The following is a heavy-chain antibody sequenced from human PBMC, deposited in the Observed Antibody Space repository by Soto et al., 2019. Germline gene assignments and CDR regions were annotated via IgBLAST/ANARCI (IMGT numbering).Heavy chain of an antibody. CDR3: ARLGHDILTRSYGSYACDI. J-gene: IGHJ3*02. V-gene: IGHV1-2*04. Sequence: ASVKVSCQSSEYTFTDYYMHWVRQAPGQWLEWMGWINPNSGGTNYAQKFPGWVTMTRDTSISTAYMELSRLRSDDTAVYYCARLGHDILTRSYGSYACDIPGQGTMVT. CDR1: EYTFTDYY. CDR2: INPNSGGT. D-gene: IGHD3-9*01.